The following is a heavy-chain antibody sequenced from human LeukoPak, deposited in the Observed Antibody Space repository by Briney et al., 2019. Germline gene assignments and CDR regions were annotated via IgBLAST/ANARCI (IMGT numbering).Heavy chain of an antibody. J-gene: IGHJ4*02. CDR1: GFTFTSYA. D-gene: IGHD6-19*01. CDR3: AKDPTRPIAVAGTFDY. Sequence: GGSLRLSCAASGFTFTSYAMSWVRQAPGQGLEWVSGISGSGGSTYYADSVKGRFTISRDNSKNTLYLQMNSLRAEDTAVYYCAKDPTRPIAVAGTFDYWGQGTLVTVSS. V-gene: IGHV3-23*01. CDR2: ISGSGGST.